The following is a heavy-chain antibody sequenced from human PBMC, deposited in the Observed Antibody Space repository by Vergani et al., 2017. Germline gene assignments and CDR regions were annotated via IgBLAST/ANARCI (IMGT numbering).Heavy chain of an antibody. D-gene: IGHD3/OR15-3a*01. CDR2: ISGPGLST. CDR3: ADLYGDYGFSPC. J-gene: IGHJ4*02. V-gene: IGHV3-23*01. Sequence: EVHLLESGGGLVQSGGSLRLSCAASGFTFSNSAVSWVRQAPGRGLAWVSSISGPGLSTYYADSVKGRFSISRDNSKNTVYLQINSLRAEDTAFYYCADLYGDYGFSPCWGQGTLVTVSS. CDR1: GFTFSNSA.